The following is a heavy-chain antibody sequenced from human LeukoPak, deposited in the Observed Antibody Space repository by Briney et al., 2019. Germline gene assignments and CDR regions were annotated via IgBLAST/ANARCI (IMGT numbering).Heavy chain of an antibody. D-gene: IGHD2-2*02. CDR1: GFTFSSYG. Sequence: GRSLRLSCAASGFTFSSYGMHWVRQAPGKGLEWVSAISGSGGSTYYADSVKGRFTISRDNSKNTLYLQMNSLRAEDTAVYYCASRGGYCSSTSCYRSFYYYYMDVWGKGTTVTVSS. CDR2: ISGSGGST. J-gene: IGHJ6*03. CDR3: ASRGGYCSSTSCYRSFYYYYMDV. V-gene: IGHV3-23*01.